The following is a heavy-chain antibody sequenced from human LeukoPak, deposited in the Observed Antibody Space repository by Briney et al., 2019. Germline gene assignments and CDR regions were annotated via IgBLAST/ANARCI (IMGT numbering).Heavy chain of an antibody. V-gene: IGHV1-18*01. CDR3: AKRGSSWYPIDC. CDR1: GYTFTSYG. Sequence: GASVKVSCKASGYTFTSYGISWVRQAPGQGPEWMGWISTYNGNTNYAPNLQGRVTMTTDTSTTIAYMELRSLRSDDTAVYYCAKRGSSWYPIDCWGQGTLVTVSS. CDR2: ISTYNGNT. J-gene: IGHJ4*02. D-gene: IGHD6-13*01.